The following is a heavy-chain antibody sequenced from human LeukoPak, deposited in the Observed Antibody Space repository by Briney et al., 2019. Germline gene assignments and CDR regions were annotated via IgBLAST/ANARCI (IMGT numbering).Heavy chain of an antibody. V-gene: IGHV4-31*03. CDR2: IYYSGST. J-gene: IGHJ4*02. Sequence: SETLSLTCTVSGGSISSGGYSWSWIRQHPGKGLEWIGYIYYSGSTYYNPSLKSRVTISVDTSKNQFSLKLSSVTAADTAVYYCAGERIDSSGYYLDYWGQGTLVTVSS. CDR1: GGSISSGGYS. CDR3: AGERIDSSGYYLDY. D-gene: IGHD3-22*01.